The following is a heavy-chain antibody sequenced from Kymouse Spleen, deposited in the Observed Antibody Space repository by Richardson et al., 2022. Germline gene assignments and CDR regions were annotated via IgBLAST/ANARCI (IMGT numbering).Heavy chain of an antibody. Sequence: QVQLQQWGAGLLKPSETLSLTCAVYGGSFSGYYWSWIRQPPGKGLEWIGEINHSGSTNYNPSLKSRVTISVDTSKNQFSLKLSSVTAADTAVYYCAREWGLYSSGWSYFDYWGQGTLVTVSS. CDR2: INHSGST. CDR3: AREWGLYSSGWSYFDY. CDR1: GGSFSGYY. V-gene: IGHV4-34*01. D-gene: IGHD6-19*01. J-gene: IGHJ4*02.